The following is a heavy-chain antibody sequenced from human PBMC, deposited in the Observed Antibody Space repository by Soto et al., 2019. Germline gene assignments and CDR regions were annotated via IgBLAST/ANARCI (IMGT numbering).Heavy chain of an antibody. D-gene: IGHD6-25*01. CDR1: GYTLTDYY. CDR2: INPHTGDT. CDR3: AREGGAAPGARREWYLDL. Sequence: QVHLVQSGAEVKKPGASVTVSCKTSGYTLTDYYMHWVRQAPGQGLEWMAWINPHTGDTGIAERFQGRVTMTRDTSTNTAHMGLTSLTPDDTAIYYCAREGGAAPGARREWYLDLWGRGSLVTVSS. J-gene: IGHJ2*01. V-gene: IGHV1-2*02.